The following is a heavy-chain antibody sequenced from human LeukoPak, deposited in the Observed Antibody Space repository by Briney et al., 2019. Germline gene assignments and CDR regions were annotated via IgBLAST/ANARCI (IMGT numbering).Heavy chain of an antibody. CDR2: IKQYGSEK. D-gene: IGHD3-9*01. CDR1: GFTFSSYW. V-gene: IGHV3-7*01. Sequence: PGGSLRLSCAASGFTFSSYWMSWVRQAPGKGREGVANIKQYGSEKYYVVSVKGRFTISRDNAKNSLYLQMNSLRAEDTAVYYCARDYTYYDILTGYPYWYFDLWGRGTLVTVSS. CDR3: ARDYTYYDILTGYPYWYFDL. J-gene: IGHJ2*01.